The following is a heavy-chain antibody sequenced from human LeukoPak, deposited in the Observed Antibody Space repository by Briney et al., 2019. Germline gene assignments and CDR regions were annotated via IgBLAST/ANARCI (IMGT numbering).Heavy chain of an antibody. CDR1: GYTYTSYW. CDR3: ARPGGNGWMYYFDY. D-gene: IGHD6-19*01. CDR2: IYPGDSDT. V-gene: IGHV5-51*01. Sequence: GESPKISCKGSGYTYTSYWIAWVRQMPEKGLEWMGVIYPGDSDTRYSPSFQGQVTISADKSISAAYLQWSSLKASDTAMYYCARPGGNGWMYYFDYWGQGTQVTVSS. J-gene: IGHJ4*02.